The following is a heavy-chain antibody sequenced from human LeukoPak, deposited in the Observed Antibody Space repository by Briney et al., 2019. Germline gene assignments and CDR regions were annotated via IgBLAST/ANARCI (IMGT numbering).Heavy chain of an antibody. CDR2: XXTSGST. D-gene: IGHD2-21*02. J-gene: IGHJ5*02. V-gene: IGHV4-4*07. Sequence: XXTSGSTNYNPSLKSRVTMSVDTSKNQFSLKLSSVTAADTAVYYCARDVVVVTAILINWFDPWGQGTLVTVSS. CDR3: ARDVVVVTAILINWFDP.